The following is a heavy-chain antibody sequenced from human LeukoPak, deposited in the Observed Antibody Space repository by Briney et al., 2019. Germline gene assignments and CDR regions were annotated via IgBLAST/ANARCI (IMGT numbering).Heavy chain of an antibody. CDR1: AYTSPNYG. CDR3: ALSAKGAFFYYYMEV. Sequence: GASVKVSCKASAYTSPNYGITWVRQAPGRGLEWMGWISTYNGNTQYAQKFQGRVTMTTDTPTKTVHMELSNLRSNDTAVYYGALSAKGAFFYYYMEVWGKGTTVTVSS. V-gene: IGHV1-18*01. CDR2: ISTYNGNT. J-gene: IGHJ6*03.